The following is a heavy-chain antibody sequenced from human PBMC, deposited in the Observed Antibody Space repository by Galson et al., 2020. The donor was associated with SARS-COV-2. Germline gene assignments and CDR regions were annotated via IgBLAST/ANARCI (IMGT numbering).Heavy chain of an antibody. Sequence: GESLKISCAASGFPFSTYSIHWVRQAPGKGLEWVALISYDETTKYYAVSVKGRFTVSRDNSKNTVYLQMDSLRTEDTAIYYCANDVRRHEYSGNSFDYWGQGTLVTVSS. CDR1: GFPFSTYS. J-gene: IGHJ4*02. CDR3: ANDVRRHEYSGNSFDY. D-gene: IGHD4-4*01. V-gene: IGHV3-30*04. CDR2: ISYDETTK.